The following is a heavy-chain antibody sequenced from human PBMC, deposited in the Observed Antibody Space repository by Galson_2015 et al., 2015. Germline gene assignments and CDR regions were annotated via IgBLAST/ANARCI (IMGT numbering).Heavy chain of an antibody. Sequence: SLRLSCAASGFTFSSYGMHWVRQAPGKGLEWVAVISYDGSSKYYADSVKGRFTISRDNSKNTLYLQMNSLRAEDTAVYYCARGSHYYDSSGYYLDYWGQGTLVTVSS. V-gene: IGHV3-30*03. J-gene: IGHJ4*02. D-gene: IGHD3-22*01. CDR1: GFTFSSYG. CDR2: ISYDGSSK. CDR3: ARGSHYYDSSGYYLDY.